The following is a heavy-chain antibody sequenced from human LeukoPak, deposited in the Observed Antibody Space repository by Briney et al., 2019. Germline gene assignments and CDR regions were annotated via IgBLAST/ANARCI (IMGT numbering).Heavy chain of an antibody. J-gene: IGHJ2*01. CDR2: ILRDETYT. CDR3: TRDPGSDSRDWYFDV. V-gene: IGHV3-74*01. D-gene: IGHD6-25*01. Sequence: PGGSLRLSCAASGFTISSSQMHWVRQAPGKGLVWVSRILRDETYTNYADSVRGRFTTSRDNANNMLFLQMNSLRGEDTAVYFCTRDPGSDSRDWYFDVWGRGTLVTVSS. CDR1: GFTISSSQ.